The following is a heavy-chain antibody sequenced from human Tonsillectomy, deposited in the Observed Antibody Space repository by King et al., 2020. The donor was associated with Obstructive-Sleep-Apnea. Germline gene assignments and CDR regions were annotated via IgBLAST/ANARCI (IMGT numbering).Heavy chain of an antibody. CDR3: ARGLWFGETPFDY. J-gene: IGHJ4*02. D-gene: IGHD3-10*01. V-gene: IGHV4-39*07. Sequence: QLQESGPGLVKPSETLSLTCTVSRFSTSTDTYYWGWVRQPPARGLEWIGSICYSWTTYYNPSLKSRVTMSFYTSMNHFSLKLTSLTAADTAVYYCARGLWFGETPFDYWGQGTLVTVSS. CDR1: RFSTSTDTYY. CDR2: ICYSWTT.